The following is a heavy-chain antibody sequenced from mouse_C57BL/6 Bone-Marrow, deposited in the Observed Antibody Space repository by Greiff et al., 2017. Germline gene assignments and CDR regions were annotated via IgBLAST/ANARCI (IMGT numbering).Heavy chain of an antibody. D-gene: IGHD2-1*01. CDR1: GYSITSGYY. CDR3: ARDLLWSFDY. Sequence: EVHLVESGPGLVKPSQSLSLTCSVTGYSITSGYYWNWIRQFPGNKLEWMGYISYDGSNNYNPSLKNRISITRDTSKNQFFLKLNSVTTEDTATYYCARDLLWSFDYWGQGTTLTVSS. CDR2: ISYDGSN. V-gene: IGHV3-6*01. J-gene: IGHJ2*01.